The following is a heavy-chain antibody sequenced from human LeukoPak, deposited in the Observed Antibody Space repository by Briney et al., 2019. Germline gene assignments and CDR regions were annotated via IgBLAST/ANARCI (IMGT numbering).Heavy chain of an antibody. D-gene: IGHD4-17*01. V-gene: IGHV4-61*08. CDR1: GGSISSGGYY. J-gene: IGHJ4*02. Sequence: ASETLSLTCTVSGGSISSGGYYWSWIRQHPGKGLEWIGYIYYSGSTSYNPSLKSRVSMSVDTSKNQFSLKLSSVTAADTAVYYCARHPFDGDYGDYWCQGTLVTVSS. CDR3: ARHPFDGDYGDY. CDR2: IYYSGST.